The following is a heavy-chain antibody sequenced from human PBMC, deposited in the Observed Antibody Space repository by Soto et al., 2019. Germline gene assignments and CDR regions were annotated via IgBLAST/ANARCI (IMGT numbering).Heavy chain of an antibody. D-gene: IGHD4-17*01. CDR3: AKQTTGNAFDM. CDR1: GFTFRSYG. V-gene: IGHV3-30*18. Sequence: LRLSCEASGFTFRSYGMHWVRQAPGRGLEWVAVISYDESYKYYADSVKGRFTISRDNSKNTLYLQMNSLRAEDTSVYYCAKQTTGNAFDMWGQGTMVTVSS. J-gene: IGHJ3*02. CDR2: ISYDESYK.